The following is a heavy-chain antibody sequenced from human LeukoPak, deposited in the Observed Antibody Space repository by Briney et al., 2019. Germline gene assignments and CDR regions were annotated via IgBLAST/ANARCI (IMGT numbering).Heavy chain of an antibody. CDR2: IYSGGST. D-gene: IGHD6-13*01. J-gene: IGHJ6*03. Sequence: GGSLRLSCAASGFTVSSNYMSWVRQAPGKGLEWVSVIYSGGSTYYADSVKGRFTISRDNSKNTLYLQMNSLRAEDTAVYYCAKDPAAASIFYCYYYMDVWGKGTTVTISS. V-gene: IGHV3-53*05. CDR1: GFTVSSNY. CDR3: AKDPAAASIFYCYYYMDV.